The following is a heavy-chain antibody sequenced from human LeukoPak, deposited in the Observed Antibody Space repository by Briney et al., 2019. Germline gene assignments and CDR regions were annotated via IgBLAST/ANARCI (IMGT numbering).Heavy chain of an antibody. CDR1: GFTFSKAW. D-gene: IGHD5-12*01. Sequence: GGSLRLSCAASGFTFSKAWMSWVRQAPGKGLEWVGRIKTKTDGVTTDYAAPVKGRFTISRDDSKNTVYLQMNSLKTEDTAVYFCTGFETSGPDAFDIWGRGTMVTVSS. CDR3: TGFETSGPDAFDI. J-gene: IGHJ3*02. CDR2: IKTKTDGVTT. V-gene: IGHV3-15*01.